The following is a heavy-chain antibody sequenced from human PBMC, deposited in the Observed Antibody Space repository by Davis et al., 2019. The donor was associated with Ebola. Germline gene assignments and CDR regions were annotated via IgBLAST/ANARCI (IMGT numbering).Heavy chain of an antibody. D-gene: IGHD6-19*01. CDR2: INHSGST. CDR1: GGSISSGGYY. V-gene: IGHV4-39*07. CDR3: ARARSISGWFSDAFDI. Sequence: SETLSLTCTVSGGSISSGGYYWSWIRQPPGKGLEWIGEINHSGSTNYNPSLKSRVTISVDTSKNQFSLKLSSVTAADTAVYYCARARSISGWFSDAFDIWGQGTMVTVSS. J-gene: IGHJ3*02.